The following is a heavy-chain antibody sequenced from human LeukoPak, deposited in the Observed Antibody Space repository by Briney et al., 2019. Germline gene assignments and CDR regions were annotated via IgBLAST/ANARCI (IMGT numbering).Heavy chain of an antibody. CDR2: INHSGST. CDR3: ARARIAVAATED. V-gene: IGHV4-34*01. J-gene: IGHJ4*02. Sequence: PSETLSLTCTVSGGSFSGYYWSWIRQPPGKGLEWIGEINHSGSTNYNPSLKSRVTISVDTSKNQFSLKLSSVTAADTAVYYCARARIAVAATEDWGQGTLVTVSS. D-gene: IGHD6-19*01. CDR1: GGSFSGYY.